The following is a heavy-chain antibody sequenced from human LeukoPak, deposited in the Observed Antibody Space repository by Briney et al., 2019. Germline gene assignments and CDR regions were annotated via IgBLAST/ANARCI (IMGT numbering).Heavy chain of an antibody. J-gene: IGHJ1*01. CDR2: IKEDGSKK. D-gene: IGHD5-18*01. Sequence: PGGSLRLSCAASGFNFISYWMNWVRQAPGKGPEWVANIKEDGSKKYSVDSVKGRFSISRDNAKNSLYLQMNSLRAEDTAVYYCARDGVDTAMGNEYFQHWGQGTLVTVSS. V-gene: IGHV3-7*01. CDR3: ARDGVDTAMGNEYFQH. CDR1: GFNFISYW.